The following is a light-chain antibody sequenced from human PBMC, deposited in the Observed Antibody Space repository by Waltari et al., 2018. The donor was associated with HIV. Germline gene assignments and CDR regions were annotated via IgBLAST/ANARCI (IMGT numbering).Light chain of an antibody. CDR2: DAS. J-gene: IGKJ5*01. CDR1: ENINNY. Sequence: EIVLTQFPATLSLSPGEGATLSCRASENINNYLAWYQQKPGQAPRLLVFDASNRAAGTPARFRGSGSGTDFTLTINYLEPEDFALYYCHQRSNWPVTFGQGTRLEIK. V-gene: IGKV3-11*01. CDR3: HQRSNWPVT.